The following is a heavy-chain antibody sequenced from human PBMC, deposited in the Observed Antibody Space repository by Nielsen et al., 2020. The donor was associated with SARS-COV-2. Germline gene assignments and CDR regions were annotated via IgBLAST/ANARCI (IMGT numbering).Heavy chain of an antibody. J-gene: IGHJ6*03. Sequence: SCAASGFTFSSYSMNLVRQAPVKGLELVSSIRTCSSYIYYADSVQGRFTISRDNAKNSLYLQMNSLRDEDTAVYYCAREGLDYYYMDVWGKGTTVTVSS. CDR2: IRTCSSYI. V-gene: IGHV3-21*01. CDR1: GFTFSSYS. D-gene: IGHD6-6*01. CDR3: AREGLDYYYMDV.